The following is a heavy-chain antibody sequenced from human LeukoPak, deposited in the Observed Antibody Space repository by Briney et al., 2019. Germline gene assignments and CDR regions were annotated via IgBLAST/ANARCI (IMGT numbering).Heavy chain of an antibody. D-gene: IGHD6-19*01. CDR1: GFTFSSYA. J-gene: IGHJ4*02. Sequence: GGSLRLSCAASGFTFSSYAMHWVRQAPGKGLEWVAVISYDGSNKYYADCVKGRFTISRDNSKNTLYLQMNSLRAEDTAVYYCARAVAVAGTYFDYWGQGTLVTVSS. CDR2: ISYDGSNK. CDR3: ARAVAVAGTYFDY. V-gene: IGHV3-30-3*01.